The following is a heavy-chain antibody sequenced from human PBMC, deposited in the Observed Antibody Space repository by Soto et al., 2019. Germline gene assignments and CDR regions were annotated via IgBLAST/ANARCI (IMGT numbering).Heavy chain of an antibody. V-gene: IGHV5-51*01. CDR2: IYPGDSDT. Sequence: GESLKISCKGSGYSFTSYWIGWVRQMPGKGLEWMGIIYPGDSDTRYSPSFQGQVTISADKSIGTAYLEWSNLKASDTAMYYCARXPHSTTSYYDHSYGMDVWGQGTTVTVSS. D-gene: IGHD6-13*01. J-gene: IGHJ6*02. CDR3: ARXPHSTTSYYDHSYGMDV. CDR1: GYSFTSYW.